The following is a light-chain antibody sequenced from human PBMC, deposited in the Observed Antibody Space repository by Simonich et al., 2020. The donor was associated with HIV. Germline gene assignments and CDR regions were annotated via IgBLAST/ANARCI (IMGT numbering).Light chain of an antibody. J-gene: IGKJ5*01. CDR3: QQLSSYPT. Sequence: DIQMTQSPSSLSASVGDRVTITCRASQGIRIYLAWVQQNPGKAPKSLIYAASRLHRGVPSKCSGSGSGTDFTLTISSLQPEDFATYYGQQLSSYPTFGQGTRLEIK. V-gene: IGKV1-16*02. CDR2: AAS. CDR1: QGIRIY.